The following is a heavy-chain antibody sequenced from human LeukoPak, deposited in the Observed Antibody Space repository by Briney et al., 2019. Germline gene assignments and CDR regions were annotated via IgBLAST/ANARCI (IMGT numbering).Heavy chain of an antibody. CDR3: ARVTSTCGPLFDY. V-gene: IGHV4-59*01. D-gene: IGHD3-16*01. CDR1: GGSISGYY. J-gene: IGHJ4*02. Sequence: KPSETLSLTCTVSGGSISGYYWSWIRKPPGKGQEWVGYISYSGSTNYNPPLKSRLTISVVTSKNQFSLKLSSVTAADTAVYYCARVTSTCGPLFDYWGQGTLVTVSS. CDR2: ISYSGST.